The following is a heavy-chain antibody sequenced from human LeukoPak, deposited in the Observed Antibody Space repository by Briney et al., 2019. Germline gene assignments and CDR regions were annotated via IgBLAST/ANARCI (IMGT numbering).Heavy chain of an antibody. Sequence: GGSLRLSCAASGFTVSSNYMSWVRQAPGKGLEWVSVIYSGGSTYYADSVKGRFTISRHNSKNTLYLQMNSLRAEDTAVYYCAKDMAAAPQAVDYWGQGTLVTVSS. V-gene: IGHV3-53*04. D-gene: IGHD6-13*01. CDR1: GFTVSSNY. J-gene: IGHJ4*02. CDR2: IYSGGST. CDR3: AKDMAAAPQAVDY.